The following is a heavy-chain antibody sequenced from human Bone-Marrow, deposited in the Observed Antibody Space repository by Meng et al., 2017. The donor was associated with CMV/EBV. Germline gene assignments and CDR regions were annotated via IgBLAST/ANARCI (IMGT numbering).Heavy chain of an antibody. V-gene: IGHV3-30-3*01. CDR1: GFTFSSYA. CDR3: ARYCSSTSCYRVFDY. J-gene: IGHJ4*02. CDR2: ISYDGDNK. D-gene: IGHD2-2*02. Sequence: GGSLRLSCAASGFTFSSYAMHWVRQTPGEGLEWVAFISYDGDNKDYADSVKGRFTISRDNAKNSLYLQMNSLRAEDTAVYYCARYCSSTSCYRVFDYWGQGTLVTVSS.